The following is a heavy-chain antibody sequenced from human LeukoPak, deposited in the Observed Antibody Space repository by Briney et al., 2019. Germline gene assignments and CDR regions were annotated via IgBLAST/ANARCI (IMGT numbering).Heavy chain of an antibody. CDR1: GFAVSSNY. CDR2: IYSGGST. D-gene: IGHD2-15*01. V-gene: IGHV3-66*01. CDR3: FSFGVVVVAAV. Sequence: GGSLRLSCAASGFAVSSNYMCWVRQAPGKGLEWVSVIYSGGSTYYADSVKGRFTISRDNSKNTLYLQMNSLRAEDTAVYYCFSFGVVVVAAVWGQGTMVTVSS. J-gene: IGHJ3*01.